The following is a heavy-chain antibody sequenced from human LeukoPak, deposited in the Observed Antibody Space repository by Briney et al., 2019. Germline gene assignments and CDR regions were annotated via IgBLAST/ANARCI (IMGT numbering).Heavy chain of an antibody. CDR2: ISSSSSYI. CDR1: GFTFSSYS. J-gene: IGHJ4*02. Sequence: PGGSLRLSCAASGFTFSSYSMNWVRQAPGKGLEWVSSISSSSSYIYYADSVKGRFTISRGNDKNSLYLQKSRRGAEETADYCGAELRMIVGAFLYWGQGTLVTVSS. CDR3: AELRMIVGAFLY. V-gene: IGHV3-21*01. D-gene: IGHD1-26*01.